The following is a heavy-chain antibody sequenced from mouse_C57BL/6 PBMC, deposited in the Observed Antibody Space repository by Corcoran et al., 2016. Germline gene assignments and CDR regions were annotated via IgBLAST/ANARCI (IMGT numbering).Heavy chain of an antibody. CDR3: VASGAY. CDR1: WDTFREYQ. CDR2: IYTDTGEP. Sequence: QSQLVQKGSELRKSGGTNKIYCKASWDTFREYQMHWLKQAPGTGFKWMGRIYTDTGEPTYAEEFKGRFDFSLETSASTAYWQINNLKNEDTATYFCVASGAYFGQATLVTVSA. J-gene: IGHJ3*01. D-gene: IGHD1-3*01. V-gene: IGHV9-1*01.